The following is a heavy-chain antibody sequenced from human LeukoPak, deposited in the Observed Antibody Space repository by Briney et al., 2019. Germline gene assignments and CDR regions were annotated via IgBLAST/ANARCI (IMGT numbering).Heavy chain of an antibody. D-gene: IGHD2-2*01. J-gene: IGHJ4*02. CDR2: IRSKAYGGTT. CDR1: GFTFGDYA. Sequence: PGGSLRLSCTASGFTFGDYAMSWVRQAPGKGLEWVGFIRSKAYGGTTEYAASVKGRFTISRDDSKSIAYLQMNSLKTEDTAVYYCTRALSGGYCSSTSCYHSYWGQGTLVTVSS. CDR3: TRALSGGYCSSTSCYHSY. V-gene: IGHV3-49*04.